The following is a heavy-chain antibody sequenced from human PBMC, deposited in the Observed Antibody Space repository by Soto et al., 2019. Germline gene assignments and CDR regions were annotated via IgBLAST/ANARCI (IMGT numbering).Heavy chain of an antibody. V-gene: IGHV1-8*01. CDR2: MNPNNGNT. D-gene: IGHD4-17*01. Sequence: ASVKVSCKASGYTFTSYDINWVRQATGQGLEWMGWMNPNNGNTGYAQKFQGRVTMTRNTSMSTAYMELRSLRSDDTAVYYCARVRGYGDSDDAFDIWGQGTMVTVSS. J-gene: IGHJ3*02. CDR3: ARVRGYGDSDDAFDI. CDR1: GYTFTSYD.